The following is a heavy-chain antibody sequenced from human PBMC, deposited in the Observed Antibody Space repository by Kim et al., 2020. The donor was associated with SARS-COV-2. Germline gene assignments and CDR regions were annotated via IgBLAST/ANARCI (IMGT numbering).Heavy chain of an antibody. V-gene: IGHV3-30*07. CDR3: ATQNKQLGKDYGMDV. D-gene: IGHD7-27*01. J-gene: IGHJ6*02. Sequence: DSVKGRFTISRDNSKNTLYLQMNSLRAEDTAVYYCATQNKQLGKDYGMDVWGQGTTVTVSS.